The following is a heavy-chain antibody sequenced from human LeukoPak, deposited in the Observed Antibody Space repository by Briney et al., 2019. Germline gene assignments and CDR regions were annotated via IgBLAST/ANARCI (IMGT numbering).Heavy chain of an antibody. V-gene: IGHV3-23*01. D-gene: IGHD6-13*01. CDR1: GFEFDNDA. CDR3: AKSADFSPYSRNRVLDY. Sequence: GGSPRLSSAASGFEFDNDATNSVRQDPGKGLEWVSAISGGGSGTYYADSMQGRFTISRDNSKNMLYLQMNSLRAEDTAVYYCAKSADFSPYSRNRVLDYWGQGILVTISS. CDR2: ISGGGSGT. J-gene: IGHJ4*02.